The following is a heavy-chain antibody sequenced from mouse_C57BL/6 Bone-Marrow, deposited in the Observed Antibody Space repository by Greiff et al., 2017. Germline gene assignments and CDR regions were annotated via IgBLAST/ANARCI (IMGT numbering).Heavy chain of an antibody. Sequence: EVQRVEPGAGLVKPGGSLKLSCAASGFTFSSYAMSWVRQTPEKRLEWVAYISSCGDYLSYADTVKGRFTIARDNARNTMYLQMSSLKSEDTAMYYCTRDHPTGAIAYWGQGTLVTVAA. V-gene: IGHV5-9-1*02. J-gene: IGHJ3*01. CDR3: TRDHPTGAIAY. CDR2: ISSCGDYL. CDR1: GFTFSSYA. D-gene: IGHD3-1*01.